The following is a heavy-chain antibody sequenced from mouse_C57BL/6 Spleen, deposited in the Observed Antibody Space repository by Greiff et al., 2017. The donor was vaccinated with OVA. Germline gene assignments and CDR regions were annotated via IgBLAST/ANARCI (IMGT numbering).Heavy chain of an antibody. Sequence: EVQRVESGEGLVKPGGSLKLSCAASGFTFSSYAMSWVRQTPEKRLEWVAYISSGGDYIYYAATVKGRFTISRDNARNTLYLQMSSLKSEDTAMYYCTRHLDTTECAYWGQGTLVTVSA. CDR3: TRHLDTTECAY. CDR2: ISSGGDYI. J-gene: IGHJ3*01. CDR1: GFTFSSYA. V-gene: IGHV5-9-1*02. D-gene: IGHD1-1*01.